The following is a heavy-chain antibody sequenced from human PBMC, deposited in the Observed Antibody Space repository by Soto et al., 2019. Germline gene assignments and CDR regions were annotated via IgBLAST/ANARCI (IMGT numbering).Heavy chain of an antibody. V-gene: IGHV1-18*01. CDR1: GYTFTSYG. Sequence: QVQLVQSGAEVKKPGASVKVSCKASGYTFTSYGISWVRQAPGQGREWMGWISAYNGNTNHAQKLQGRVTLTPDTPTNTASLKLRSLRSEETAVSYCGMGTTVETGSYWGQGTLVTVSS. CDR3: GMGTTVETGSY. CDR2: ISAYNGNT. D-gene: IGHD4-17*01. J-gene: IGHJ4*02.